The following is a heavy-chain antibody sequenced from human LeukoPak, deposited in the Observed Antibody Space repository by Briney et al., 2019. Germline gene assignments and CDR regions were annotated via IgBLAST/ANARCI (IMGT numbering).Heavy chain of an antibody. D-gene: IGHD3-22*01. CDR1: GYTFTSYY. J-gene: IGHJ4*02. Sequence: ASVKVSCKASGYTFTSYYMHWVRQAPGQGLEWMGIINPSGGSTSYAQKFQGRVTMTRDTSTSTVYMELSSLRSEDTAVYYCARDFSKGRSYYDSSGPVDYWGQGTLVTVSS. CDR3: ARDFSKGRSYYDSSGPVDY. CDR2: INPSGGST. V-gene: IGHV1-46*01.